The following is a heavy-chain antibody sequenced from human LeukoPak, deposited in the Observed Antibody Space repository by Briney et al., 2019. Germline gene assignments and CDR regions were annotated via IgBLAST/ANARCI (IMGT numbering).Heavy chain of an antibody. CDR1: GFTFGDYA. J-gene: IGHJ4*02. Sequence: GGSLRLSCTASGFTFGDYAMSWVRQAPGKGLEWVGFIRSKAHGGTTEYAASVKGRFTISRDDSKSIAYLQMNSLKTEDTAVYYCTRDVAGYSYVYGYWGQGTLVTVSS. V-gene: IGHV3-49*04. CDR3: TRDVAGYSYVYGY. CDR2: IRSKAHGGTT. D-gene: IGHD5-18*01.